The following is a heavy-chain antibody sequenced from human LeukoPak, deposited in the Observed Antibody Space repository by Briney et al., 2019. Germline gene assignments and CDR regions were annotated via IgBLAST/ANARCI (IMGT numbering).Heavy chain of an antibody. J-gene: IGHJ4*02. CDR1: GDSISGYY. CDR2: INYSGNR. V-gene: IGHV4-59*04. D-gene: IGHD3-22*01. Sequence: SETLSLTCTVSGDSISGYYWAWIRQPPGKGLEWIGMINYSGNRYYNPSLWSRATIDTSTNQFSLNLNSVTAADTAVYYCARGYDYWGQGTLVAVSS. CDR3: ARGYDY.